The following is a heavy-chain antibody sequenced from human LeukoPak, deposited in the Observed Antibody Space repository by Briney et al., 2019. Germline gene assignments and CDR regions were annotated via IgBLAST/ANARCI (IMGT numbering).Heavy chain of an antibody. CDR3: ARVYPRYCSGGSCYFDY. CDR1: GGTFSSYA. V-gene: IGHV1-69*13. CDR2: IIPIFGTA. J-gene: IGHJ4*02. D-gene: IGHD2-15*01. Sequence: ASVKVSCKASGGTFSSYAISWVRQAPGQGLEWMGGIIPIFGTANYAQKFQARVTITADESTSTAYMELSSLRSEDTAVYYCARVYPRYCSGGSCYFDYWGQGTLVTVSS.